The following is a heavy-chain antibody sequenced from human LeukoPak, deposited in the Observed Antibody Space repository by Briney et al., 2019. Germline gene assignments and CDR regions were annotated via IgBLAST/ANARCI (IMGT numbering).Heavy chain of an antibody. Sequence: GGSLRLSCAASGFTFNDYWMSWVRQAPGKGLEWVSSISATGNYIYYADSVKGRFTISRDNAKNSLYLQMNSLRAEDTAVYYCARDRSGYTFDDWGQGTLVTVSS. CDR1: GFTFNDYW. D-gene: IGHD5-18*01. CDR2: ISATGNYI. V-gene: IGHV3-21*01. J-gene: IGHJ4*02. CDR3: ARDRSGYTFDD.